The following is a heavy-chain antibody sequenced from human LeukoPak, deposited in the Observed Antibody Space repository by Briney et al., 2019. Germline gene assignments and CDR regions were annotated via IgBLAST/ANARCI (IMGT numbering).Heavy chain of an antibody. CDR3: ARDYFSYCSSTSCSINWFDP. Sequence: ASVKVSCKASGYTFTSYGISWVRQAPGQGLEWMGWINAYNGNTNYAQKLQGRVTMTTDTSTSTAYMELRSLRSDDTAVYYCARDYFSYCSSTSCSINWFDPWGQGTLVTVSS. CDR1: GYTFTSYG. D-gene: IGHD2-2*01. J-gene: IGHJ5*02. CDR2: INAYNGNT. V-gene: IGHV1-18*01.